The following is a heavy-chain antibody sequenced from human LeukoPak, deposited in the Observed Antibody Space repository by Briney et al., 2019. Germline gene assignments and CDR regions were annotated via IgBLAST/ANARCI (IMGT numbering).Heavy chain of an antibody. V-gene: IGHV3-7*03. CDR3: ARHYDILTGTFPYY. Sequence: GGSLRLSCAPSGFTFSNYWMSWVRQAPGKGLEWVANIKTDGNEKYYVGSVRGRFTISRDNAKNSLYLQMNSLRAEDTAIYYCARHYDILTGTFPYYWGQGTLVTVSS. CDR1: GFTFSNYW. D-gene: IGHD3-9*01. CDR2: IKTDGNEK. J-gene: IGHJ4*02.